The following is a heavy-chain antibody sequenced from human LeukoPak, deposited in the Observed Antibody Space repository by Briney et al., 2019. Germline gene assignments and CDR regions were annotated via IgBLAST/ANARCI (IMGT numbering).Heavy chain of an antibody. CDR3: AGYYDFWSGYQPYYYYGMDA. Sequence: PGGSLRLSCAASGFTFSNYGMHWVRQAPGKGLEWVAVISYDGSNKYYADSVKGRFTISRDNSKNTLYLQMNSLRAEDTAVYYCAGYYDFWSGYQPYYYYGMDAWGQGTTVTVSS. CDR2: ISYDGSNK. J-gene: IGHJ6*02. V-gene: IGHV3-30*03. D-gene: IGHD3-3*01. CDR1: GFTFSNYG.